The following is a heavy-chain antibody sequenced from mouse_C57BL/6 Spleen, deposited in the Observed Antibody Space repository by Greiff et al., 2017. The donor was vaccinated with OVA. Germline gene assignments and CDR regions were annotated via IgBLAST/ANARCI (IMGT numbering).Heavy chain of an antibody. CDR1: GYTFTSYW. CDR3: ARGITTVVPFHV. D-gene: IGHD1-1*01. V-gene: IGHV1-69*01. Sequence: VQLQQPGAELVMPGASVKLSCKASGYTFTSYWMHWVKQRPGQGLEWIGEIDPSDSYTNYNQKFKGKSTLTVDKSSSTAYMQLSSLTSEDSAVYYCARGITTVVPFHVWGTGTTVTVSS. CDR2: IDPSDSYT. J-gene: IGHJ1*03.